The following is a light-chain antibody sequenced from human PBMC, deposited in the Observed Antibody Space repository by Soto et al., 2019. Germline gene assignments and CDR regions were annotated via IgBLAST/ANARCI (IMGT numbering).Light chain of an antibody. Sequence: DIQMTESPSSLSSSVGGRVTITCRSSQSISSYLNWYQQKPGKAPILLVYAGSSLQGGVPSRFGGDGYGTDFTLSISSLHPEDFATYYCQQTFSLPRTFGQGTKVDI. CDR3: QQTFSLPRT. V-gene: IGKV1-39*01. CDR1: QSISSY. CDR2: AGS. J-gene: IGKJ1*01.